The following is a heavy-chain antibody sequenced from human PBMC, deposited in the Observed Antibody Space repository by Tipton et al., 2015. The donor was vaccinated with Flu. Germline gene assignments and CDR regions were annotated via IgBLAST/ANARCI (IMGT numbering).Heavy chain of an antibody. Sequence: QLVQSGAAVQKPGASVQVSCKTSGYSFTDYYLHWIRQAPGQGLEWMGWINPNTGITTYAQRFQGRLTLTRDTSVTSVHMELASLTSDDMAPYFCARLSGERVFDHWGQGTLVTVTP. V-gene: IGHV1-2*02. CDR1: GYSFTDYY. CDR3: ARLSGERVFDH. CDR2: INPNTGIT. D-gene: IGHD2-15*01. J-gene: IGHJ4*02.